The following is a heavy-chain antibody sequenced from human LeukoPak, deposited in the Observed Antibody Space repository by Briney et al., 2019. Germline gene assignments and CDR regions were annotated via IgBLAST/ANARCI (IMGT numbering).Heavy chain of an antibody. CDR1: GFTFSSYA. V-gene: IGHV3-30-3*01. J-gene: IGHJ4*02. CDR2: ISYDGSNK. Sequence: GGSLRLSCAASGFTFSSYAMHWVRQAPGKGLEWVAVISYDGSNKYYADSVKGRFTISRDNAKNSLHLQMNSLRDEDTAVYYCARDLYYWGQGTLVTVSS. CDR3: ARDLYY.